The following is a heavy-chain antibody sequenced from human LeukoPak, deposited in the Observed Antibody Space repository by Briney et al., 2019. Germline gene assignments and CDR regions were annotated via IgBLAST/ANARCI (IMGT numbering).Heavy chain of an antibody. CDR3: AKERGYCSTTICQPYYYYGMDV. CDR2: ISWDGGST. J-gene: IGHJ6*04. CDR1: GFTFDDYA. V-gene: IGHV3-43D*04. Sequence: PGGSLRLSCAASGFTFDDYAMHWVRQAPGKGLEWDSLISWDGGSTYYADSVKGRFTISRDNSKNSLYLQMNSLRAEDTALYYCAKERGYCSTTICQPYYYYGMDVWGKGTTVTVSS. D-gene: IGHD2-2*01.